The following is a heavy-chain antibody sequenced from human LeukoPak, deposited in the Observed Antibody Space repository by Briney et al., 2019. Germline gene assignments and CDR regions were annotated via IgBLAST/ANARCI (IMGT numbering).Heavy chain of an antibody. CDR2: IYYSGTT. J-gene: IGHJ6*03. V-gene: IGHV4-59*01. Sequence: PSETLSLTCTVSGGSISSYYWSWIRQPPGKGLEWIGYIYYSGTTNYNPSLKSRVSISVDTSKNQFSLKLSSVTAADTAVYYCARCGGYYHMDVWGKGTTVTVSS. D-gene: IGHD3-10*01. CDR3: ARCGGYYHMDV. CDR1: GGSISSYY.